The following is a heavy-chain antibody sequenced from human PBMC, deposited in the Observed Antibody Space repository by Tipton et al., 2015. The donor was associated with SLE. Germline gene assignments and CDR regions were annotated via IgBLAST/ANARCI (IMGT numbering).Heavy chain of an antibody. CDR2: INHSGST. D-gene: IGHD6-6*01. Sequence: TLSLTCAVYGGSFSGYHWSWIRQPPGKGLEWIGEINHSGSTNYNPSLKSRVTISVDTSKNQFSLKLSSVTAADTAVYYCASAPQAARNAFDIWGQGTMVTVSS. J-gene: IGHJ3*02. CDR3: ASAPQAARNAFDI. V-gene: IGHV4-34*01. CDR1: GGSFSGYH.